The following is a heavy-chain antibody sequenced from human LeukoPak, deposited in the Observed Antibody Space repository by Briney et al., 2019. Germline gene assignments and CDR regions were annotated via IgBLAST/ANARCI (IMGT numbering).Heavy chain of an antibody. Sequence: PGGSLRLSCAASGFTFSSYWMSWVRQAPGKGLEWVANINQDGSEMFYVDSVKGRFTISRDNAKNSLYLQMHSLRAEDTAVYYCARGRYGEEFDYWGQGTLVTVSS. V-gene: IGHV3-7*03. J-gene: IGHJ4*02. D-gene: IGHD4-17*01. CDR3: ARGRYGEEFDY. CDR2: INQDGSEM. CDR1: GFTFSSYW.